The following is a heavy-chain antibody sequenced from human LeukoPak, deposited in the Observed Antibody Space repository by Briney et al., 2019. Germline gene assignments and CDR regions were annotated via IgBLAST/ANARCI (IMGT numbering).Heavy chain of an antibody. Sequence: PSETLSLTCADSGASLSPYSWSWIRQSPGKRLEWIGDIFYSGTVNSNPSLQSRVTISVDTSKNLFSLSLTSVTAADTAVYYCARGLRGDHGLDVWGQGTTVTVSS. CDR3: ARGLRGDHGLDV. V-gene: IGHV4-59*01. J-gene: IGHJ6*02. CDR1: GASLSPYS. CDR2: IFYSGTV. D-gene: IGHD3-16*01.